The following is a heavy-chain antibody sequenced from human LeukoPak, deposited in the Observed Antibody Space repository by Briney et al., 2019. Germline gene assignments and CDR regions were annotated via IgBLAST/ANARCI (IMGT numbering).Heavy chain of an antibody. V-gene: IGHV3-21*01. CDR3: ARELKDILTGYYLPVGLSDY. J-gene: IGHJ4*02. D-gene: IGHD3-9*01. CDR1: GFTFSSYS. Sequence: PGGSLRLSCAASGFTFSSYSMNWVRQAPGKGLEWVSSISSSSSYIYYVDSVKGRFTISRDNAKNSLYLQMNSLRAEDTAVYYCARELKDILTGYYLPVGLSDYWGQGTLVTVSS. CDR2: ISSSSSYI.